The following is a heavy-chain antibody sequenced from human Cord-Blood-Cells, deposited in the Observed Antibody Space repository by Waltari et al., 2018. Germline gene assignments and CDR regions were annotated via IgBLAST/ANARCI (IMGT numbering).Heavy chain of an antibody. CDR2: INHSGST. CDR1: GGSFSGYY. J-gene: IGHJ4*02. CDR3: ARDAGTEIDY. Sequence: QVQLQQWGAGLLKPSETLSLTCAVHGGSFSGYYWGWIRQPPGKGLEWIGEINHSGSTNYNPSLKSRVTISVDTSKNQFSLKLSSVTAADTAVYYCARDAGTEIDYWGQGTLVTVSS. V-gene: IGHV4-34*01. D-gene: IGHD3-10*01.